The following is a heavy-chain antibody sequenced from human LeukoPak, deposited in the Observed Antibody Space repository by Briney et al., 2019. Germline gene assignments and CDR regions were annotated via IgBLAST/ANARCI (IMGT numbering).Heavy chain of an antibody. J-gene: IGHJ6*03. V-gene: IGHV4-34*01. CDR2: INHSGST. CDR1: GESFSGYY. CDR3: ARYYYYYMDV. Sequence: SETLSLTCAVYGESFSGYYWSWIRQPPGKGLEWIGEINHSGSTNYNPSLKSRVTISVDKSKNQFSLKVSSVTAADTAVYYCARYYYYYMDVWGKGTTVTVSS.